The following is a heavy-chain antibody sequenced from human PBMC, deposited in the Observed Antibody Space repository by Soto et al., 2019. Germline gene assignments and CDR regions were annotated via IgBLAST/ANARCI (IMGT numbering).Heavy chain of an antibody. D-gene: IGHD5-18*01. J-gene: IGHJ4*02. CDR3: ARGHAYSHGYSYYFDY. Sequence: PGGSLRLSCAASGFTVRSNFMSWVRQAPGKGLEWVSSLYSAGNTFYADSVKGRFTISRDDSKNTVYLQMNSLGAEDTALYFCARGHAYSHGYSYYFDYWGQGTLVTVSS. CDR1: GFTVRSNF. V-gene: IGHV3-53*01. CDR2: LYSAGNT.